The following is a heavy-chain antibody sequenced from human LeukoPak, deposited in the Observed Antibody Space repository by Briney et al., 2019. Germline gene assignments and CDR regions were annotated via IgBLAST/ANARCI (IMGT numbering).Heavy chain of an antibody. CDR3: ARSYSSSRGTFDY. J-gene: IGHJ4*02. CDR1: GFTYSSYG. Sequence: PGGTLRLLCAASGFTYSSYGMNWVRQAPGKGLEWVSSIPSSSSYIYYADSVKGRFTISRDNAKNSLYLQMNSLRAEDTAVYYCARSYSSSRGTFDYWGQGTLVTVSS. CDR2: IPSSSSYI. D-gene: IGHD6-6*01. V-gene: IGHV3-21*01.